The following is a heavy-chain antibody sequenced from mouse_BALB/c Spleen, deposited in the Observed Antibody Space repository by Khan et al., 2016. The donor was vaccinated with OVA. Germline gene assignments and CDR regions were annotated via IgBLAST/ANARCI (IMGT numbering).Heavy chain of an antibody. J-gene: IGHJ3*01. V-gene: IGHV1-7*01. D-gene: IGHD1-1*02. CDR3: TRRGLYGLFAF. CDR2: INPSTGYT. CDR1: GYTFTTYW. Sequence: VQLQQSGAELAKPGASVKMSCTASGYTFTTYWIHWVKQRPGQGLEWIGYINPSTGYTEYNQKFKDKATLTTDKSSSAAYMQLSSLTSEDSAVYDCTRRGLYGLFAFCGQGTLVTVSA.